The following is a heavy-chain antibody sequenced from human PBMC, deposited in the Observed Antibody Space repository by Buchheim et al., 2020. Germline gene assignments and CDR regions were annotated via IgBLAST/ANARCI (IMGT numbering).Heavy chain of an antibody. CDR3: ARDWGYCSSTSCYYYYYYGMDV. D-gene: IGHD2-2*01. J-gene: IGHJ6*02. Sequence: QVQLQESGPGLVKPSGTLSLTCAVSGGSISSSNWWSWVRQPPGKGLEWIGEIYHSGSTNYNPSLKSRVTISVDKSTNQFSLKLSSVTAADTAVYYCARDWGYCSSTSCYYYYYYGMDVWGQGTT. V-gene: IGHV4-4*02. CDR1: GGSISSSNW. CDR2: IYHSGST.